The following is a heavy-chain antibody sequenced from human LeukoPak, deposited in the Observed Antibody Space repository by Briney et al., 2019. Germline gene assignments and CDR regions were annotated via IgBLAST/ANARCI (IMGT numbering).Heavy chain of an antibody. J-gene: IGHJ4*02. CDR2: ISGGGGTT. D-gene: IGHD3-16*01. Sequence: PGGSVRLSCVVSGFTFSSYAMSWARQAPGKGLEWVSSISGGGGTTYYADSVKGRFTISRDNSKNTLYLQMNSLRAEDTAVYYCAKLGGLLSYCGHWGQGTLVTVSS. CDR3: AKLGGLLSYCGH. V-gene: IGHV3-23*01. CDR1: GFTFSSYA.